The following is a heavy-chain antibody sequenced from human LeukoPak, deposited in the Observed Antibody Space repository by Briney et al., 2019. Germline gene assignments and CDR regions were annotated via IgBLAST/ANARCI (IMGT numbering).Heavy chain of an antibody. V-gene: IGHV1-69*13. CDR3: ARHPRVGAQGVDY. J-gene: IGHJ4*02. D-gene: IGHD1-26*01. Sequence: SVKVSCKASGGTFSSDAISWARQAPGQGLEWMGGIIPIFGTANYAQKFQGRVTITADESTSPAYMELSSLRSEDTAVYYCARHPRVGAQGVDYWGQGTLVTVSS. CDR2: IIPIFGTA. CDR1: GGTFSSDA.